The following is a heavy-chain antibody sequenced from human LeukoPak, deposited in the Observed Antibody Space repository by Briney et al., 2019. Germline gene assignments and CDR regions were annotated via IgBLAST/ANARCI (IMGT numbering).Heavy chain of an antibody. D-gene: IGHD2-2*01. CDR2: ISSSGSTI. CDR1: GFTFSDYY. J-gene: IGHJ4*02. V-gene: IGHV3-11*04. Sequence: GGSLRLSCAASGFTFSDYYMSWIRQAPGKGLEWVSYISSSGSTIYYADSVKGRFTISRDNAKNSLYLQMNSLRAEDTAVYYCARANYCSSNTCYFDYWGQGTLVTVSS. CDR3: ARANYCSSNTCYFDY.